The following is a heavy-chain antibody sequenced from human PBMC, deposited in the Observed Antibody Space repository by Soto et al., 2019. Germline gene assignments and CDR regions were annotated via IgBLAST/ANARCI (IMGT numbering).Heavy chain of an antibody. CDR2: MHANSGLT. CDR1: GNTFTNLD. Sequence: QVQLVQSGAEVKKPGASVKVSCKASGNTFTNLDLNWVRQAPGQGLEWMGWMHANSGLTWYAQKFQGRVSMTRDISKSTAYMELSSLSAEDTAVYYCARYIYGQGFISWGQGTLVVVSS. D-gene: IGHD5-18*01. J-gene: IGHJ5*02. CDR3: ARYIYGQGFIS. V-gene: IGHV1-8*01.